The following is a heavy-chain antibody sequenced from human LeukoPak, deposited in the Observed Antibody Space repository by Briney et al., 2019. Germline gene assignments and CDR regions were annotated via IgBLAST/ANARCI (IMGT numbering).Heavy chain of an antibody. CDR2: IYYSGRI. D-gene: IGHD3-10*01. CDR3: ARLSVGSGSYYLIDY. Sequence: SETLSLTCTVSGGSISSSSYYWGWIRQPPGKGLEWIGSIYYSGRINYNPSLKSRATISVDTSKNQLSLKLSSVTAADTAVYYCARLSVGSGSYYLIDYWGQGTLVTVSS. J-gene: IGHJ4*02. CDR1: GGSISSSSYY. V-gene: IGHV4-39*01.